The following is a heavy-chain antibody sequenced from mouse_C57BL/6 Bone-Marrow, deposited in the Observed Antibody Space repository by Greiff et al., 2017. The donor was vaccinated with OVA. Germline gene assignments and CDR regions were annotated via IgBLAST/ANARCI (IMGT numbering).Heavy chain of an antibody. CDR2: IRSKSSNYAT. Sequence: EVMLVESGGGLVQPKGSLKLSCAASGFTFNTYAMHWVRQAPGKGLEWVARIRSKSSNYATYYADSVKDRFTISRDDSQSMLYLQMNNLKTEDTAMYDCVREGSSGYEYYYAMDYWGQGTSVTVSS. CDR1: GFTFNTYA. D-gene: IGHD3-2*02. J-gene: IGHJ4*01. CDR3: VREGSSGYEYYYAMDY. V-gene: IGHV10-3*01.